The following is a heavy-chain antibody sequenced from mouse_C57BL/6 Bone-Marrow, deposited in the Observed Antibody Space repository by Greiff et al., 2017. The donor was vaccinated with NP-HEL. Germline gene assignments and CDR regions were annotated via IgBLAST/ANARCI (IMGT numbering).Heavy chain of an antibody. D-gene: IGHD1-1*01. CDR3: AREPTVVENYAMDY. J-gene: IGHJ4*01. V-gene: IGHV3-6*01. Sequence: EVQLQQSGPGLVKPSQSLSLTCSVTGYSITSGYYWNWIRQFPGNKLEWMGYISYDGSNNYNPSLKNRISITRDTSKNQFFLKLNSVTTEDTATYYCAREPTVVENYAMDYWGQGTSVTVSS. CDR1: GYSITSGYY. CDR2: ISYDGSN.